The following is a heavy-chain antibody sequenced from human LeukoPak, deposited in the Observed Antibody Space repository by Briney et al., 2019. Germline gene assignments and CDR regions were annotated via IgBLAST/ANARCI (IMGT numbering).Heavy chain of an antibody. J-gene: IGHJ3*02. V-gene: IGHV3-23*01. CDR3: VQEGPRGLAFDI. CDR1: GFTFRSHD. CDR2: ISASGGST. Sequence: GGSLRLSCAASGFTFRSHDMSWVRQAPGKGLEWVSGISASGGSTYYADSVKGRFAISRDNSKNTLYLQMNSLRAEDTAVYYCVQEGPRGLAFDIWGQGTKVTVSS.